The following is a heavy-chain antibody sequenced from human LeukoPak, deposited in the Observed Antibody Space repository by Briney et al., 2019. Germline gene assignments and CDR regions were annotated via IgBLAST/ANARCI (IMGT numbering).Heavy chain of an antibody. D-gene: IGHD6-13*01. J-gene: IGHJ5*02. CDR1: GGSFSGYY. CDR2: INHSGST. V-gene: IGHV4-34*01. Sequence: SETLSLTCAVYGGSFSGYYWSWIRQPPGKGLEWIGEINHSGSTNYNPSLKSRVTISVGTSKNQFSLKLSSVTAADTAVYYCARQSLSSTWYMFDPWGQGTLVTVSS. CDR3: ARQSLSSTWYMFDP.